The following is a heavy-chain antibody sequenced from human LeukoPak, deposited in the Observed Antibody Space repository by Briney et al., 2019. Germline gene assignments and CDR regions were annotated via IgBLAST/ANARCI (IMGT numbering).Heavy chain of an antibody. V-gene: IGHV3-48*02. Sequence: PGGSLRLSCAASGFTFSGYSMNWVRQAPGKGLEWISYVSYSSSTIYYADSVKGRFTISRDNAKNSLYLQMNSLRDEDTAVYYCARDAHIVRGVNPLDYWGQGTLVTVSS. CDR3: ARDAHIVRGVNPLDY. CDR1: GFTFSGYS. CDR2: VSYSSSTI. D-gene: IGHD3-10*01. J-gene: IGHJ4*02.